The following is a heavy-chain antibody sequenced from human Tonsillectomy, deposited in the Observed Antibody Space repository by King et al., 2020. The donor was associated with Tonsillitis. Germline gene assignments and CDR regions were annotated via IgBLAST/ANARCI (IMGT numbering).Heavy chain of an antibody. J-gene: IGHJ4*02. Sequence: VQLQESGPGLVKPSETLSLTCTVVGGSISMFYWSWIRQPPGKGLGWIGYVYNSWSTDYNPSLNSRVPISVDTSKNQFPLKLSSVTAADTAVYYCAGGNFGYSYGYWGQGTLVTVSS. CDR2: VYNSWST. D-gene: IGHD5-18*01. V-gene: IGHV4-59*01. CDR3: AGGNFGYSYGY. CDR1: GGSISMFY.